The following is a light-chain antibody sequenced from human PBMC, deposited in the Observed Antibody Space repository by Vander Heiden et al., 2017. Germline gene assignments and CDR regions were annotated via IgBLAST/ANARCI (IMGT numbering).Light chain of an antibody. CDR1: QGISKW. V-gene: IGKV1-5*03. Sequence: DLQMTQSTATLSASAGDRVTIPCRASQGISKWLAWYQQKPGKAPKLLVYQASRLENGVPSRFSGGGSGTEFTLTISSLQPDDFATYFCQKYNGFPWTFGQGTKVEIK. CDR3: QKYNGFPWT. CDR2: QAS. J-gene: IGKJ1*01.